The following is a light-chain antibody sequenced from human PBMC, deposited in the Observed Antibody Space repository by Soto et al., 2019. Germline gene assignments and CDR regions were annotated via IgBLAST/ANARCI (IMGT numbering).Light chain of an antibody. J-gene: IGKJ1*01. CDR2: RIS. Sequence: EIVMTQTPLSSLVTLGQPVSISCRSSQSLVHSDGNTYMSWLHQRPVQPPRLLTYRISNRFSGVPDRFSGSGAGTDFTLRISGVEAEDVGIYYCMQATKWRTFRQGTRGEIK. CDR1: QSLVHSDGNTY. V-gene: IGKV2-24*01. CDR3: MQATKWRT.